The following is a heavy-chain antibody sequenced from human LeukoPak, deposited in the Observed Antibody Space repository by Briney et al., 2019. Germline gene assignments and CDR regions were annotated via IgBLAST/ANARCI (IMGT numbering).Heavy chain of an antibody. D-gene: IGHD5-12*01. CDR3: ARAVDIVATTPFDL. CDR1: GFTVSSNY. V-gene: IGHV3-66*01. J-gene: IGHJ3*01. Sequence: GGSLRLSCAASGFTVSSNYMSWDRQAPGKGLEWVSVLYTGGTTYYADSVKGRFTISRDNSKNTVYLDMNSLRAEDTAVYYCARAVDIVATTPFDLWGQGTMVTVSS. CDR2: LYTGGTT.